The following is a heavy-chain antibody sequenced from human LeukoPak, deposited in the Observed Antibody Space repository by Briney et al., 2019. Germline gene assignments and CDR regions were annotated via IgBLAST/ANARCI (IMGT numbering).Heavy chain of an antibody. V-gene: IGHV1-2*02. CDR2: INPNSGGT. CDR3: ARDERYDSSGYPFDY. D-gene: IGHD3-22*01. CDR1: GYTFTGYF. Sequence: ASVKVSCKASGYTFTGYFMHWVRQAPGQGLEWMGWINPNSGGTNYAQKFQGRVTMTRDTSISTAYIELSRLRSDDTAVYYCARDERYDSSGYPFDYWXQGTLVTVSS. J-gene: IGHJ4*02.